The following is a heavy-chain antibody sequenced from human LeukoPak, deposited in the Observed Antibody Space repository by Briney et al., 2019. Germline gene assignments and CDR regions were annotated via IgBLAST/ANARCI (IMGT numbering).Heavy chain of an antibody. J-gene: IGHJ4*02. CDR2: INFSGGTT. CDR1: GYTFTNFY. D-gene: IGHD6-19*01. CDR3: ARGSSVWFDY. Sequence: ASVKVSCKTSGYTFTNFYLHWVRQGPGQGHEWMGIINFSGGTTNYAQKFQGRVSITRDTSTSAVYMDLSSLRSEDTAVYYCARGSSVWFDYWGQGTLVTVSS. V-gene: IGHV1-46*01.